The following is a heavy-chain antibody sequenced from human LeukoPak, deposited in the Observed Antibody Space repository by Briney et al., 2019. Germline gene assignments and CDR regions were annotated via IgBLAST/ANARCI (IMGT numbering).Heavy chain of an antibody. CDR1: GHTFTSYG. V-gene: IGHV1-18*01. CDR3: ARDLPSHYLNYYDSSGYYFEYFQH. D-gene: IGHD3-22*01. Sequence: ASVKVSCKASGHTFTSYGISWVRQAPGQGLEWMGWISAYNGNTNYAQKLQGRVTMTTDTSTSTAYMELRSLRSDDTAVYYCARDLPSHYLNYYDSSGYYFEYFQHWGQGTLVTVSS. CDR2: ISAYNGNT. J-gene: IGHJ1*01.